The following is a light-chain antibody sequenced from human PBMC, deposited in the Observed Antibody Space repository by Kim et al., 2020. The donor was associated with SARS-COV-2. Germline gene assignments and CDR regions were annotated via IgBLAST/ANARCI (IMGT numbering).Light chain of an antibody. CDR1: QSVRTN. J-gene: IGKJ2*01. V-gene: IGKV3-15*01. CDR2: GSS. Sequence: EIVMTQSPASLSLSPGESGTLSCRASQSVRTNLAWYQQRPGQAPRLLFHGSSTRATDLPARFRGSGSGTEFTLTISSLQSEDFAVYYCQHYNTWPYTFGQGTKLEI. CDR3: QHYNTWPYT.